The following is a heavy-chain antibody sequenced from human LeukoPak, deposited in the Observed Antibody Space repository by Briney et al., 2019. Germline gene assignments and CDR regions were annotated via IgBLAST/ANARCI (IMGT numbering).Heavy chain of an antibody. CDR3: ARGRYYYGSGSYCWFDP. J-gene: IGHJ5*02. CDR1: VVSMNGYY. Sequence: SETLSLTCSVSVVSMNGYYWSWLRQSAGNRLEWIGHVDSSGNTNYNPSLESRVTMSVDTSKNQFSLKLSSVTAADTAVYYCARGRYYYGSGSYCWFDPWGQGTLVTVSS. D-gene: IGHD3-10*01. CDR2: VDSSGNT. V-gene: IGHV4-4*07.